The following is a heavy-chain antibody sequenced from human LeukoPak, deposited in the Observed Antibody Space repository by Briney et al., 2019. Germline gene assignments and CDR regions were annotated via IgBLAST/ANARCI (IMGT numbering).Heavy chain of an antibody. J-gene: IGHJ1*01. D-gene: IGHD6-13*01. CDR3: ARARGSSWYRYFQH. CDR2: IYYSGST. Sequence: SETLSLTCTVSGGSISSYYWSWIRQPPGKGLEWIGYIYYSGSTNYNPSLKSRVTISVDTSKNQFSLKLSSVTAADTAVYYCARARGSSWYRYFQHWGQGTLVTVSS. CDR1: GGSISSYY. V-gene: IGHV4-59*01.